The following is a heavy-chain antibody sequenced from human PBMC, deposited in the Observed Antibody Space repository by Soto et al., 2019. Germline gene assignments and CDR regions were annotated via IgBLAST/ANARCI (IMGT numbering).Heavy chain of an antibody. Sequence: EVQLVESGGGLVKPGGSLRLSCAASGFTFSSYSMNWVRQAPGKGLEGVSSISSSSSYIYYADSVKGRFTISRDNAKNSLYLQMNSLRAEDTAVYYCARAVRRGQRLVSDFDYWGQGTLVTVSS. CDR1: GFTFSSYS. V-gene: IGHV3-21*01. D-gene: IGHD5-12*01. CDR2: ISSSSSYI. CDR3: ARAVRRGQRLVSDFDY. J-gene: IGHJ4*02.